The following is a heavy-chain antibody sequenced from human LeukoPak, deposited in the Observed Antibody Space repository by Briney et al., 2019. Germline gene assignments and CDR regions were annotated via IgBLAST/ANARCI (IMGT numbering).Heavy chain of an antibody. Sequence: PGGSLRLSCAASRFTFSSYWMSWVRQAPGKGLEWVANIKQDGSEKYCVDSVKGRFTISRDNTKNSLYLQMNSLRAEDTAVYYCARDPNRYYDFWSGYYTPFDYWGQGTLVTVSS. CDR2: IKQDGSEK. D-gene: IGHD3-3*01. J-gene: IGHJ4*02. CDR3: ARDPNRYYDFWSGYYTPFDY. V-gene: IGHV3-7*01. CDR1: RFTFSSYW.